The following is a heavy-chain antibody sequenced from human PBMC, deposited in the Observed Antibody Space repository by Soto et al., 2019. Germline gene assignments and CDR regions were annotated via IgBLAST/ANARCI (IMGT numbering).Heavy chain of an antibody. D-gene: IGHD3-22*01. Sequence: SETLSLTCTVSGGSISSYYWSWIRQPPGKGLEWIGYIYYSGSTNYNPSLKSRVTISVDTSKNQFSLKLSSVTAADTAVYYCARVNYYYDSSKWFDPWGQGTLVTSPQ. CDR1: GGSISSYY. V-gene: IGHV4-59*01. CDR3: ARVNYYYDSSKWFDP. J-gene: IGHJ5*02. CDR2: IYYSGST.